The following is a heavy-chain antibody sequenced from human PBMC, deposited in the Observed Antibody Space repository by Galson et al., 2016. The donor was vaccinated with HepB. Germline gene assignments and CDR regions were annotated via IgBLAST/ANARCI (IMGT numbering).Heavy chain of an antibody. CDR1: GGSISSHY. J-gene: IGHJ4*02. V-gene: IGHV4-59*11. D-gene: IGHD6-19*01. CDR3: ARTRSGGWFDY. Sequence: ETLSLTCTVSGGSISSHYWSWIRQPPGKGLERIGYIYDSETTNYNPSLRSRVTISADTSKNQFSVKVTSVTAADTAVYYCARTRSGGWFDYWGQGTLVTVSS. CDR2: IYDSETT.